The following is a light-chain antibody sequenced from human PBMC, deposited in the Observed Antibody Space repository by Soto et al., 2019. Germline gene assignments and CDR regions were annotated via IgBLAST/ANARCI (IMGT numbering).Light chain of an antibody. CDR1: QSVSSSY. Sequence: EIVLTPSPGTLSLSPGERATLSCRASQSVSSSYLAWYQQKPGQAPRLLIYGASSRATGIPDRFSGSGSGTDFTLTISRLEPEDFAVYYCQQYISSPRTFGQGTKVDIK. CDR2: GAS. CDR3: QQYISSPRT. J-gene: IGKJ1*01. V-gene: IGKV3-20*01.